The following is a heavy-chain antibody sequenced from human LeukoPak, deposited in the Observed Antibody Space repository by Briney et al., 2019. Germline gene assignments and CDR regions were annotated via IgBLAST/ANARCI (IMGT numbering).Heavy chain of an antibody. J-gene: IGHJ4*02. Sequence: ASVKVSCKASGYSFTSYGISWVRQAPGQGLEWMGWISAYNADTNYAQKLQGRVTMTTDTSTSTAYMELRSLRSDDTAVYYCARVSIDWNQYYFDYWGQGTLVTVSS. CDR2: ISAYNADT. D-gene: IGHD1-1*01. V-gene: IGHV1-18*01. CDR3: ARVSIDWNQYYFDY. CDR1: GYSFTSYG.